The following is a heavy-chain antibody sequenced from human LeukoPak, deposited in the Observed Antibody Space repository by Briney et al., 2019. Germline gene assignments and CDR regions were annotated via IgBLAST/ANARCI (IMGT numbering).Heavy chain of an antibody. Sequence: GGSLRLSCAASGFTVGTNYMSWVRQAPGKGLEWVSVLYSGGSAYYADSVKGRFTVSRDTSKNTLYLQMNSLRAEDTAVYYCARDSQKGIWGQGTLVTVSS. V-gene: IGHV3-66*01. D-gene: IGHD3-3*02. CDR1: GFTVGTNY. CDR3: ARDSQKGI. J-gene: IGHJ4*02. CDR2: LYSGGSA.